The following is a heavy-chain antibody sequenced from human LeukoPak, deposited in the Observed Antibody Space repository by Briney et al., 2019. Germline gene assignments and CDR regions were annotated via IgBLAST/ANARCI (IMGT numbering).Heavy chain of an antibody. D-gene: IGHD2-15*01. CDR1: GFPISDNY. CDR2: IYSGGST. Sequence: PGGSLRLSCVVSGFPISDNYMSWVRQAPGKGLDWVSVIYSGGSTYYADSLKGRFTISKDNSKNTVWLQMNSLRAEDTAVYYCAGLYCSRGSCYVDYWGQGALVTVSS. J-gene: IGHJ4*02. CDR3: AGLYCSRGSCYVDY. V-gene: IGHV3-53*01.